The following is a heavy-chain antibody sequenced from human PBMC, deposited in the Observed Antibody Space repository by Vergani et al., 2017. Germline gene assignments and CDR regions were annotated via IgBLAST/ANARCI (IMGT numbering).Heavy chain of an antibody. CDR2: FIPIFGTT. Sequence: QGQLAQSGAEVKKPGSSVKVSCKASGGTFSSNSISWVRQPPGQGLEWMGRFIPIFGTTSYAPKFQGRVTILADDSTSTAYMELSSLRSDYTAVHYCTRVLYDDSIAYWGYWGQGTLVTVSS. J-gene: IGHJ4*02. V-gene: IGHV1-69*13. CDR3: TRVLYDDSIAYWGY. CDR1: GGTFSSNS. D-gene: IGHD3-22*01.